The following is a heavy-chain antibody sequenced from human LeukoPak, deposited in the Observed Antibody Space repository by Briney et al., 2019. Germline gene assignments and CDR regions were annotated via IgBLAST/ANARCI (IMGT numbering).Heavy chain of an antibody. V-gene: IGHV3-23*01. CDR1: GFTLSSYA. J-gene: IGHJ1*01. D-gene: IGHD6-19*01. CDR3: AKSVAVAGTFYFQH. Sequence: PGGSLRLSCAASGFTLSSYAMSWVRHAPAKGLECVSAISGSGGSTYYADSVKGRFTISRDNSKNTLYLQMNSLRAEDTAVYYCAKSVAVAGTFYFQHWGQGTLVTVSS. CDR2: ISGSGGST.